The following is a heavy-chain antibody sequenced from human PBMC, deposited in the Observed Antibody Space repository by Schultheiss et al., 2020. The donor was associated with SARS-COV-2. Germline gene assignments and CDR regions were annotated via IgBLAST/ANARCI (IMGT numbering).Heavy chain of an antibody. J-gene: IGHJ6*02. V-gene: IGHV3-7*03. CDR2: IKQDGSEV. Sequence: GESLKISCAASGFTFSNAWMNWVRQAPGKGLEWVANIKQDGSEVHYVDSVKGRFTISRDNAKNTLYLQMNSLRAEDTALYYCARGTGAAAGTDYYYYYGMDVWGQGTTVTVSS. D-gene: IGHD6-13*01. CDR3: ARGTGAAAGTDYYYYYGMDV. CDR1: GFTFSNAW.